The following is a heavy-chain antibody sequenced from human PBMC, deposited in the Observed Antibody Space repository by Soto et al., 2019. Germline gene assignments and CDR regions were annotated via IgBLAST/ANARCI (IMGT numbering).Heavy chain of an antibody. V-gene: IGHV1-18*01. CDR3: ARDAGTNDYYYYGMDV. CDR2: ISAYNGNT. Sequence: ASVTVSCQASGYTFTSYGISWVRQAPGQGLEWMGWISAYNGNTNYAQKLQGRVTMTTDTSTSTAYMELRSLRSDDTAVYYCARDAGTNDYYYYGMDVWGQGTTVTVSS. J-gene: IGHJ6*02. CDR1: GYTFTSYG. D-gene: IGHD1-7*01.